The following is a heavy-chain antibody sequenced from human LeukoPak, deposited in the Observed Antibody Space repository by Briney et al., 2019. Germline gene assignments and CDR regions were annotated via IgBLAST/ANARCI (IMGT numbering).Heavy chain of an antibody. J-gene: IGHJ4*02. CDR3: ARGRENYYGSGIKSNYFDY. Sequence: KTGGSLRLSCAASGFTFSSYSMNWVRQAPGKGLEWVSSISSSSSYIYYADSVKGRFTISRDNAKNSLYLQMNSLRAEDTAVYYCARGRENYYGSGIKSNYFDYWGQGTLVTVSS. CDR1: GFTFSSYS. CDR2: ISSSSSYI. D-gene: IGHD3-10*01. V-gene: IGHV3-21*01.